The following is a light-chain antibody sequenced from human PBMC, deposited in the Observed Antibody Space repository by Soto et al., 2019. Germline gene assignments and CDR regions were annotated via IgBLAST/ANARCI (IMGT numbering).Light chain of an antibody. CDR3: QQFDSLPYT. Sequence: DIQMTQSASSLSASVGDRVTITCQASQDINDRLSWYQQKPGKAPKILISDASSLETGVPSRFSGDGSGTDLTLTINNLQPQDFVTYHCQQFDSLPYTFGQVT. CDR2: DAS. CDR1: QDINDR. J-gene: IGKJ2*01. V-gene: IGKV1-33*01.